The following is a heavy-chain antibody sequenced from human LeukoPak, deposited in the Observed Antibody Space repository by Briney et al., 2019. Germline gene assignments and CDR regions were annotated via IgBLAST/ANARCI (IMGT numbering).Heavy chain of an antibody. D-gene: IGHD4-17*01. CDR1: GFIFSDYG. CDR3: TKDPNGDYVGAFDP. CDR2: ISYDGKTK. Sequence: GGSLRLSCAASGFIFSDYGLHWVRQAPGKGLEWVAVISYDGKTKIYADSAKGRFTISRDNSQNTLYLQMNSLRAEDTAVYYCTKDPNGDYVGAFDPWGQGTLVTVSS. V-gene: IGHV3-30*18. J-gene: IGHJ5*02.